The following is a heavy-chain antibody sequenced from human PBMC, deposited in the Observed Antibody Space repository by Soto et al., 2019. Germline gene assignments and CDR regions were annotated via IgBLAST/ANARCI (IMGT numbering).Heavy chain of an antibody. D-gene: IGHD3-9*01. Sequence: PGGSLRLSCAASGFSFSSYAMHWVRQAPGKGLEWVAVISYDGSDKYYADSVKGRFTISRDNAKNSLYLQMNSLRDEDTAVYYCARDAHYDILTGYYSEARGCGYWGQGTLVTVSS. CDR3: ARDAHYDILTGYYSEARGCGY. V-gene: IGHV3-30*03. CDR2: ISYDGSDK. J-gene: IGHJ4*02. CDR1: GFSFSSYA.